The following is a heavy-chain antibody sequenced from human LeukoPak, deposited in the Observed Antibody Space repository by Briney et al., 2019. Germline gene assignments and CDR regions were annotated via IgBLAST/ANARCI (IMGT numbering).Heavy chain of an antibody. CDR3: ARIGYSSSSIDY. V-gene: IGHV3-7*01. D-gene: IGHD6-13*01. J-gene: IGHJ4*02. CDR2: IKEDGSIK. Sequence: GVSLRLSCAASGFTFSWYWMSWVRQAPGKGLEWVANIKEDGSIKYYVDSVKGRLTISRDNAKSSVYLQVNSLRAEDTALYYCARIGYSSSSIDYWGQGTLVTASS. CDR1: GFTFSWYW.